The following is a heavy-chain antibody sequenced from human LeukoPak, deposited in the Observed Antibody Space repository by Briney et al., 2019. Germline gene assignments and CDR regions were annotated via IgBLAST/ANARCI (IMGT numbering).Heavy chain of an antibody. D-gene: IGHD3-10*01. CDR3: ARGDYGSGSPYYHYYMDV. CDR2: IYSGGST. CDR1: GFTVSSNY. J-gene: IGHJ6*03. Sequence: GGSLRLSCAASGFTVSSNYMSWVRQGPGKGLEWVSVIYSGGSTYYADSVKGRFTISRDNSKNTLFLQMNSLRAEDTAVYYCARGDYGSGSPYYHYYMDVWGKGTTVTISS. V-gene: IGHV3-53*01.